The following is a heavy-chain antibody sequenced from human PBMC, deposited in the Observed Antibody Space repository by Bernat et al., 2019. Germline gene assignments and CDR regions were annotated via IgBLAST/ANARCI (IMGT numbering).Heavy chain of an antibody. Sequence: QVQLVQSGAEVKKPGASVKVSCRTSGYTFTTYAIHWARQAPGQRLAWVGCINAGNGNTQYSQSFQGRVTITRDTSASTAYMERRSLRSEDTAVYYCARDLAFYGSGRGDYWGQGTLVTVSS. CDR1: GYTFTTYA. V-gene: IGHV1-3*01. D-gene: IGHD3-10*01. CDR3: ARDLAFYGSGRGDY. J-gene: IGHJ4*02. CDR2: INAGNGNT.